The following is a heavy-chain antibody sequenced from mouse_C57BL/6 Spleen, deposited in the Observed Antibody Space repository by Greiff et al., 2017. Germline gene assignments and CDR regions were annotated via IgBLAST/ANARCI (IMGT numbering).Heavy chain of an antibody. D-gene: IGHD2-12*01. J-gene: IGHJ4*01. Sequence: EVKLVESGGGLVKPGGSLKLSCAASGFTFSDYGMHWVRQAPEKGLEWVAYISSGSSTIYYADTVKGRFTISRDNAKNTLFLQMTSLRSEDTAMYYCAKKASVTYYAMDYWGQGTSVTVSS. CDR3: AKKASVTYYAMDY. CDR1: GFTFSDYG. V-gene: IGHV5-17*01. CDR2: ISSGSSTI.